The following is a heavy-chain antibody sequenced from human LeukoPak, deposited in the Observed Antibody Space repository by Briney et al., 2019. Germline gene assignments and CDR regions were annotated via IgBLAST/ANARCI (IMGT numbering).Heavy chain of an antibody. V-gene: IGHV3-66*01. CDR3: AREIPVVRGAIDY. Sequence: GGSLRLSCAASGFTVSSNYMIWVRQAPGKGLQWVSVIYSGGSTFYADSVKGRFTISRDNSKNTLSLQMNSLRAEDTAVYYCAREIPVVRGAIDYWGQGTPVIVSS. CDR1: GFTVSSNY. J-gene: IGHJ4*02. D-gene: IGHD3-10*01. CDR2: IYSGGST.